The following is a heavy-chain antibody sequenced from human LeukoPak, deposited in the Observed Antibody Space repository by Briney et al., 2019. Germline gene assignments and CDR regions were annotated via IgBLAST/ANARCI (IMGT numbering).Heavy chain of an antibody. CDR1: GFTFSSYA. J-gene: IGHJ4*02. CDR3: AKQSVSGTIFDY. Sequence: GGSLRLSCAASGFTFSSYAMSWVRQAPGKGLEWVSAISGSGSSTYYADSVKGRFTISRDNSKNTLYLQMNSLRAEDTAVYYCAKQSVSGTIFDYWGQGTLVTVSS. CDR2: ISGSGSST. D-gene: IGHD3-9*01. V-gene: IGHV3-23*01.